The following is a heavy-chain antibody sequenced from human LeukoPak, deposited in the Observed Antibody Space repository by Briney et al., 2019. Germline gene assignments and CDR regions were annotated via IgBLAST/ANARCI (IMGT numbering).Heavy chain of an antibody. CDR2: IIPIFGTA. CDR3: ARVANYDYVWGSLNWFDP. V-gene: IGHV1-69*13. J-gene: IGHJ5*02. CDR1: GGTFSSYA. Sequence: SVKVSCKASGGTFSSYAISWVRQAPGQGLEWMGGIIPIFGTADYAQKFQGRVTITADESTSTAYMELSSLRSEDTAVYYCARVANYDYVWGSLNWFDPWGQGTLVTVSS. D-gene: IGHD3-16*01.